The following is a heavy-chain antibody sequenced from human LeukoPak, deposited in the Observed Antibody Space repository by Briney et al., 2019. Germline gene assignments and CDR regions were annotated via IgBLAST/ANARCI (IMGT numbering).Heavy chain of an antibody. CDR1: GVSINSGSHY. V-gene: IGHV4-61*02. CDR3: ARAYSPLDYFDY. CDR2: IYNSGSS. D-gene: IGHD5-12*01. Sequence: ASQTLSLTCTVSGVSINSGSHYWGWIRQPAGKGLEWIVRIYNSGSSNYNPSLKSRVTISVDTSKNQFSLKLNSVTAADTAVYYCARAYSPLDYFDYWGQGTLVTVSS. J-gene: IGHJ4*02.